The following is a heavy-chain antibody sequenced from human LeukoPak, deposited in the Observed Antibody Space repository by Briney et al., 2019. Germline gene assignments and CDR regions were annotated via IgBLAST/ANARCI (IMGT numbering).Heavy chain of an antibody. CDR3: ARGRYSGYSYGYVQYFDY. CDR2: IYYSGST. V-gene: IGHV4-39*01. Sequence: SETLSLTCTVSGGSIGSSSYYWGWIRQPPGKGLEWIGSIYYSGSTYYNPSLKSRVTISVDTSKNQFSLKLSSVTAADTAVYYCARGRYSGYSYGYVQYFDYWGQGTLVTVSS. J-gene: IGHJ4*02. D-gene: IGHD5-18*01. CDR1: GGSIGSSSYY.